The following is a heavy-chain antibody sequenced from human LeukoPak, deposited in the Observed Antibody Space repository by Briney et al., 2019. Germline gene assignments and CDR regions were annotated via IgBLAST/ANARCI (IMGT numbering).Heavy chain of an antibody. Sequence: GESLKISCKGSGYRFTSYWIGWVRQMPGKGLEWMGIIYVGDSDTGYSPSFQGQVTISADKSISTAYLQWSSLKASDTPMYYCARREAAREFDYWGQGTLVTVSS. CDR2: IYVGDSDT. V-gene: IGHV5-51*01. CDR1: GYRFTSYW. CDR3: ARREAAREFDY. J-gene: IGHJ4*02. D-gene: IGHD6-6*01.